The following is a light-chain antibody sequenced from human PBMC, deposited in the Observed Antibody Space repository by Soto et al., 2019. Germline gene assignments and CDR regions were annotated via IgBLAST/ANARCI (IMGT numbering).Light chain of an antibody. CDR2: GAS. Sequence: EIVLTQSPGSLSLSPGQRATLSCRASQSVDTTFFAWYQKTPGQAPRLLIYGASKRATGIPDMCSGSGSGTDFTLIISRLEPEDFAVYYCQQYMSSVTFGQGTKVEIK. CDR1: QSVDTTF. V-gene: IGKV3-20*01. J-gene: IGKJ1*01. CDR3: QQYMSSVT.